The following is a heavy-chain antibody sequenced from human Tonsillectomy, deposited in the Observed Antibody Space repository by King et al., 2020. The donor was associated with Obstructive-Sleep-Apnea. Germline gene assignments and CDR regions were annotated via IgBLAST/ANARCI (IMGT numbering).Heavy chain of an antibody. Sequence: QLQESGPGLVKPSETLSLTCTVSGGSISSYYWSWIRQPPGKGLEWIGYIYYSGSTNYNPSLKSRVTISVDTSKNQFSLKLSSVTAADTAVYYCARGVTRDYYGSGSPPDAFDIWGQGTMVTVSS. CDR2: IYYSGST. D-gene: IGHD3-10*01. CDR1: GGSISSYY. CDR3: ARGVTRDYYGSGSPPDAFDI. V-gene: IGHV4-59*01. J-gene: IGHJ3*02.